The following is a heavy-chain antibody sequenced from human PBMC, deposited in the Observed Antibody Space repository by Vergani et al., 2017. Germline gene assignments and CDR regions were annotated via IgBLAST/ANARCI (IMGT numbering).Heavy chain of an antibody. V-gene: IGHV1-8*01. CDR3: ARMGTIFGVVADAFDI. CDR1: GYTFTSYD. CDR2: MNPNSGNT. D-gene: IGHD3-3*01. J-gene: IGHJ3*02. Sequence: VQLVESGAEVKKPGASVKVSYKASGYTFTSYDINWVRQATGQGLEWMGWMNPNSGNTGYAQKFQGRVTMTRNTSISTAYMELSSLRSEDTAVYYCARMGTIFGVVADAFDIWGQGTMVTVSS.